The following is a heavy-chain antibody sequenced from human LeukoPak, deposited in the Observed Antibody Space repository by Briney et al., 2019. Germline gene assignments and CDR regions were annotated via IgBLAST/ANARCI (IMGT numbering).Heavy chain of an antibody. CDR1: GFTFSSYA. CDR2: ISGSGGST. CDR3: AKVSDYGVYGGFDY. V-gene: IGHV3-23*01. J-gene: IGHJ4*02. D-gene: IGHD4-17*01. Sequence: GGSLRLSCAASGFTFSSYAMSWVRQAPGKGLEWVSAISGSGGSTYYADSVKGRFTISRDNSKNTLHLQMNSLRAEDTAVYYCAKVSDYGVYGGFDYWGQGTLVTVSS.